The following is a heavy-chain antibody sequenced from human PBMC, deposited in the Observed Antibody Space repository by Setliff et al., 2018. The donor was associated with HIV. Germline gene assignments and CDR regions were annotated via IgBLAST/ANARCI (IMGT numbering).Heavy chain of an antibody. CDR2: IYYTGNT. V-gene: IGHV4-4*02. CDR3: ARRGDSSGYYDAFDV. D-gene: IGHD3-22*01. CDR1: GGSISSSNW. J-gene: IGHJ3*01. Sequence: SLTCAVSGGSISSSNWWSWVRQPPGKGLEWIGEIYYTGNTNYNPSLKSRVSISVDKSKNQFSLKLNSVTAADTAMYYCARRGDSSGYYDAFDVWGQGTKVTVSS.